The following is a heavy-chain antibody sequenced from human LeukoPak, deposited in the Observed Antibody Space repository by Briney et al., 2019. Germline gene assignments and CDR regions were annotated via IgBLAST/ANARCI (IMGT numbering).Heavy chain of an antibody. CDR3: AKTRPLDSSSWSHGDY. D-gene: IGHD6-13*01. CDR2: ISGSGDST. J-gene: IGHJ4*02. CDR1: GFTFSSYA. Sequence: PGGSLRLSCAASGFTFSSYAMSWVRQAPGKGLEWVSAISGSGDSTYYGDSVKGRFTISRDNSETTLYLQMNSLRAEDTAVYYCAKTRPLDSSSWSHGDYWGQGTLVTVSS. V-gene: IGHV3-23*01.